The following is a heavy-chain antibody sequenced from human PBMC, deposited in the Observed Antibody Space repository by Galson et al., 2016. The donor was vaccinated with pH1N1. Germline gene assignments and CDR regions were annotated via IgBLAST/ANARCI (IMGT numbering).Heavy chain of an antibody. CDR2: IRPIGSVA. D-gene: IGHD4-23*01. CDR1: GYTFTDYY. J-gene: IGHJ4*02. Sequence: SVKVSCKASGYTFTDYYIHWVRQAPGQGLEWMGWIRPIGSVADFAQTFQDRAIMTIDTSITTVYMELTRLRYDDTAMYYCARRGGYGGNSEGLDSWGQGTLVTVSS. V-gene: IGHV1-2*02. CDR3: ARRGGYGGNSEGLDS.